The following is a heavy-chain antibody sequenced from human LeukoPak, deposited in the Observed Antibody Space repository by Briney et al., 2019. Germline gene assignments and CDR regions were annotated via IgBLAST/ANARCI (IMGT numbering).Heavy chain of an antibody. V-gene: IGHV3-11*06. D-gene: IGHD2-15*01. CDR3: ARTALLCGSCYSESTDFDY. CDR1: GFTFSDYY. J-gene: IGHJ4*02. CDR2: ISSSSSYT. Sequence: PGGSLRLSCAASGFTFSDYYMSWIRQAPGKGLEWVSYISSSSSYTNYADSVKGRFTISRDNVKNSLYLQMNSLRAGDTAVYYCARTALLCGSCYSESTDFDYWGQGTLVTVSS.